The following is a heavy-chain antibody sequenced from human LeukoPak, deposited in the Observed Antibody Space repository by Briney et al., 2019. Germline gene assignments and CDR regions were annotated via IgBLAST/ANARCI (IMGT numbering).Heavy chain of an antibody. CDR2: IRYHGSNK. CDR3: AKDGPVPAAIGFDY. Sequence: PGGSLRLSCAASGFTFSSYGMHWVRQAPGKGLEWVAFIRYHGSNKYYADSVKGRFTISRDNSKNTLYLQMNSLRAEDTAVYYCAKDGPVPAAIGFDYWGQGTLVTVSS. V-gene: IGHV3-30*02. CDR1: GFTFSSYG. J-gene: IGHJ4*02. D-gene: IGHD2-2*01.